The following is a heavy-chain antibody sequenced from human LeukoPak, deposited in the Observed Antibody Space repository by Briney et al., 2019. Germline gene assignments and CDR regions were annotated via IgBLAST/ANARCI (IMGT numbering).Heavy chain of an antibody. CDR1: GGSISSYY. CDR2: IYYSGST. J-gene: IGHJ4*02. Sequence: SETLSLTCTVSGGSISSYYWSWIRQPPGKRLEWIGHIYYSGSTNYNPSLKSRVTISVDTSKNPLSLKLSSVTAADTAVYYCASRSSIWSGYQDTLYYFDSWGQGTLVTVSP. D-gene: IGHD3-3*01. CDR3: ASRSSIWSGYQDTLYYFDS. V-gene: IGHV4-59*01.